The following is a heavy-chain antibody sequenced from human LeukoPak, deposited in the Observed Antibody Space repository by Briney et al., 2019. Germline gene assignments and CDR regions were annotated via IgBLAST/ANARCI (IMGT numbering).Heavy chain of an antibody. V-gene: IGHV3-74*01. CDR1: GFTFSDFW. J-gene: IGHJ4*02. D-gene: IGHD3-22*01. CDR3: ARAPDYYDSSGGTDY. CDR2: INSGGTVT. Sequence: PGGSLRLSCAASGFTFSDFWMHWVRQAPGKGLVWVSRINSGGTVTNYADSVKGRLTISRDNAKNTLYLQMNSLRAEDTAVYYCARAPDYYDSSGGTDYWGQGTLVTVSS.